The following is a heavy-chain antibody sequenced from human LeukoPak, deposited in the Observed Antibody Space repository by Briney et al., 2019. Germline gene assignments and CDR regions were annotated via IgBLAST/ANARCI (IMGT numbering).Heavy chain of an antibody. J-gene: IGHJ6*03. Sequence: GGSLRLSCAASGFTFSSYGMSWVRQAPGKGLEWVSSISNSGGSTYHADSVRGRFTISRDNSKNTLYLHMNSLRAEDTAVYFCAKGSKAVLFTRDHYMDVWGKGTTVTISS. CDR3: AKGSKAVLFTRDHYMDV. D-gene: IGHD6-19*01. CDR1: GFTFSSYG. V-gene: IGHV3-23*01. CDR2: ISNSGGST.